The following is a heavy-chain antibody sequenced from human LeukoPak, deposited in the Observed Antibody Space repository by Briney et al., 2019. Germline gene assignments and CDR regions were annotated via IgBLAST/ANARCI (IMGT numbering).Heavy chain of an antibody. CDR1: GDSVSSNTVT. V-gene: IGHV6-1*01. CDR2: TYHSSKCYS. J-gene: IGHJ4*02. D-gene: IGHD1-26*01. CDR3: GRQNSGKGGIDY. Sequence: SQTLSLTCAITGDSVSSNTVTWIWIRQSPSRGLESLGRTYHSSKCYSEYAVSVQIRITINPDTSNNQFSLQLNSVTPEDTAVYYCGRQNSGKGGIDYWGQGTLVTVSS.